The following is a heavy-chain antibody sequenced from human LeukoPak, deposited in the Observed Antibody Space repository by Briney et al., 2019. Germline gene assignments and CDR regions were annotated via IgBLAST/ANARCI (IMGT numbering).Heavy chain of an antibody. Sequence: ASVKVSCKASGYTFTGYEMHWVRQAPGQGLEWMGWINPNSGGTNYAQKFQGRVTMTRDTSISTAYMELSRLRSDDTAVYYCARGVVPAAKSDYWGQGTLVTVSS. CDR2: INPNSGGT. J-gene: IGHJ4*02. D-gene: IGHD2-2*01. CDR1: GYTFTGYE. V-gene: IGHV1-2*02. CDR3: ARGVVPAAKSDY.